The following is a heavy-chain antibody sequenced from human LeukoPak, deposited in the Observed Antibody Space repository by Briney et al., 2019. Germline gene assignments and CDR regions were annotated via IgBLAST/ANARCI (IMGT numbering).Heavy chain of an antibody. D-gene: IGHD3-9*01. CDR3: AKDRSNYDILTGYPDY. CDR1: GFTFSSYA. J-gene: IGHJ4*02. V-gene: IGHV3-30-3*01. CDR2: ISYDGSNK. Sequence: GGSLRLSCAASGFTFSSYAMHWVRQAPGKGLEWVAVISYDGSNKYYADSVKGRFTISRDNSKNTLYLQMNSLRAEDTAVYYCAKDRSNYDILTGYPDYWGQGTLVTVSS.